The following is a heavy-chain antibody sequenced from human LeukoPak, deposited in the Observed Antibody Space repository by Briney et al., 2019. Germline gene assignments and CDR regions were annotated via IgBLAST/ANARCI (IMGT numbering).Heavy chain of an antibody. V-gene: IGHV1-18*01. D-gene: IGHD1-1*01. J-gene: IGHJ4*02. CDR1: GYTFTSYG. Sequence: ASAKVSCKASGYTFTSYGISWVRQAPGQGLEWMGWISANNGDTDYPPKLQDRVTMTTDTYTSTAYMELRSLRSDDTAMYYCARESHETREDYWGQGTLVTVSS. CDR3: ARESHETREDY. CDR2: ISANNGDT.